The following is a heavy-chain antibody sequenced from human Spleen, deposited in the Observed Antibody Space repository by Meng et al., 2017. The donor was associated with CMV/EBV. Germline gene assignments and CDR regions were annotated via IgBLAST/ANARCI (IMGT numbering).Heavy chain of an antibody. CDR1: GDSIRSYH. Sequence: SETLSLTCTVSGDSIRSYHWSWIRQPPGKGLEWIGYAFHSGTTNKNPSLQSRVMIPVDTSKNHFSLRLRSVAAADTAVYYCARVALGTSEAFDIWGQGTMVTVSS. CDR3: ARVALGTSEAFDI. J-gene: IGHJ3*02. D-gene: IGHD1-14*01. V-gene: IGHV4-59*01. CDR2: AFHSGTT.